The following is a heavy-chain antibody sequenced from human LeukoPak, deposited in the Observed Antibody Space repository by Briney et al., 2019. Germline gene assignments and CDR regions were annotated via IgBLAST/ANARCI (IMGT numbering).Heavy chain of an antibody. V-gene: IGHV4-30-2*01. D-gene: IGHD2-15*01. CDR1: GGSISSGGYY. CDR3: ARVADIVN. Sequence: PSETLSLTCTVSGGSISSGGYYWSWIRQPPGKGLEWIGYIYHSGSTYYNPSLKSRVTISVDRSKNQFSLKLSSVTAADTAVYYCARVADIVNWGQGTLVTVSS. J-gene: IGHJ4*02. CDR2: IYHSGST.